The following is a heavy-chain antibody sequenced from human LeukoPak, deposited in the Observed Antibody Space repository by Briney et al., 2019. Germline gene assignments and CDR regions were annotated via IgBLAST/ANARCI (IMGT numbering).Heavy chain of an antibody. V-gene: IGHV1-2*02. CDR2: IYPNSGGT. CDR1: GYIFTGYH. J-gene: IGHJ4*02. Sequence: ASVKVSCKASGYIFTGYHIHWVRQAPGQGVEWMGWIYPNSGGTNYAQKFQGRVTMTRDTSITTVYMELSRLTSDDTAVYYCARDYASLGSGDFDYWGQGTLVTVSS. CDR3: ARDYASLGSGDFDY. D-gene: IGHD3-10*01.